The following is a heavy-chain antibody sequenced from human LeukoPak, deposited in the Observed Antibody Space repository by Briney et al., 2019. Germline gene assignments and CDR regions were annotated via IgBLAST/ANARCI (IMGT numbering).Heavy chain of an antibody. CDR3: TTKDPPGSNYYFDY. J-gene: IGHJ4*02. CDR2: IRYDGSNK. V-gene: IGHV3-30*02. CDR1: GFTFSSYG. Sequence: GGSLRLSCAASGFTFSSYGMHWVRQAPGKGLEWVAFIRYDGSNKYYADSVKGRFTISRDNSKNTLYLQMNGLKTEDTAVYYCTTKDPPGSNYYFDYWGQGTLVTVSS. D-gene: IGHD6-13*01.